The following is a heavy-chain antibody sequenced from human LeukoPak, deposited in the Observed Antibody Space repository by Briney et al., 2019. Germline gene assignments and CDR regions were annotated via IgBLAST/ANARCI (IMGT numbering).Heavy chain of an antibody. J-gene: IGHJ3*02. Sequence: PSGTLSLTCAVSGGFISSSNWWSWVRQPPGKGLEWIGEINHSGSTNYNPSLKSRVTISVDTSKNQFSLKLSSVTAADTAVYYCARGGRSGIDIWGQGTMVTVSS. D-gene: IGHD6-25*01. CDR1: GGFISSSNW. V-gene: IGHV4-4*02. CDR3: ARGGRSGIDI. CDR2: INHSGST.